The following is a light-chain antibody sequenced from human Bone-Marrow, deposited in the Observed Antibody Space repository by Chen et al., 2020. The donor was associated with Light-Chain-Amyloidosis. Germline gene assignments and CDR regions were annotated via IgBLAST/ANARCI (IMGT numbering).Light chain of an antibody. V-gene: IGLV2-14*01. CDR2: EVT. CDR1: SSDVGGDNH. Sequence: QSALTQPASVSGSPGQSMTISCTGTSSDVGGDNHVSWYHQHTDKAPKLRIYEVTNRPSWVPDRFSGSKSDNTSSLTISGLQTEDEADYFCSSYTITNTLVFGSGTRVTVL. J-gene: IGLJ1*01. CDR3: SSYTITNTLV.